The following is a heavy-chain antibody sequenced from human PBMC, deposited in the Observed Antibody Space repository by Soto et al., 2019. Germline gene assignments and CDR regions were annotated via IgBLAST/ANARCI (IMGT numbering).Heavy chain of an antibody. CDR2: VYNSGST. Sequence: PSETLSLTCTVSDGSSSSNYWTWIRQPPGNGLEWIGYVYNSGSTNYNPSLKSRVTISEDTSKGQFSLKVNSMTAADTAVYYCARYRREAVAGYTLDNWGQGILVTVSS. V-gene: IGHV4-59*01. CDR1: DGSSSSNY. J-gene: IGHJ4*02. D-gene: IGHD6-13*01. CDR3: ARYRREAVAGYTLDN.